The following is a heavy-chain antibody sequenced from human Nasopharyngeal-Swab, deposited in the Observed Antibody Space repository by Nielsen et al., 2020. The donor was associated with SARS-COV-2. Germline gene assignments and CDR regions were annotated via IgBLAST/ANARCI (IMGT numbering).Heavy chain of an antibody. CDR2: VFYSGIT. J-gene: IGHJ4*02. CDR1: GGSISSYY. Sequence: SETLSLTCSVSGGSISSYYWSWIRQRPGKGLEWLGYVFYSGITNYNPSLKSRVSISVDTSKNHFSLKLRSMTAADTAVYFCARSGYSYGLPVGYFGHWGQGILVTVSS. CDR3: ARSGYSYGLPVGYFGH. V-gene: IGHV4-59*01. D-gene: IGHD5-18*01.